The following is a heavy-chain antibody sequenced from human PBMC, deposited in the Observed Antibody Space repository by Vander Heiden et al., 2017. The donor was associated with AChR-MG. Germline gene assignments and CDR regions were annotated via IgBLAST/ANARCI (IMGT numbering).Heavy chain of an antibody. CDR1: GFTFSSPW. D-gene: IGHD5-12*01. CDR2: IKQDGSEK. V-gene: IGHV3-7*03. CDR3: ARVGFHRWLQLRTGFDY. J-gene: IGHJ4*02. Sequence: EVQLVESGGGFDQPGGSLRPSCAAPGFTFSSPWMSWVRQAPGKGLEWVANIKQDGSEKYYVDSVKGRFTISRDNAKNSLYLQMNSLRAEDTAVYYCARVGFHRWLQLRTGFDYWGQGTLVTVSS.